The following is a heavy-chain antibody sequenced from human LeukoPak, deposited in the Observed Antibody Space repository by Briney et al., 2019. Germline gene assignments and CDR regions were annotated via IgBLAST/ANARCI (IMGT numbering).Heavy chain of an antibody. Sequence: GGSLRLSCAASGFTFSSYAMSWVRQAPGKGLEWVSAISGSGGSTYYADSVKGRFTISRDNSKNTLYLQMNSLRAEDTAVYYCAKAESYGDYVTYYFDYWGQGTLVTVSS. D-gene: IGHD4-17*01. CDR1: GFTFSSYA. J-gene: IGHJ4*02. CDR2: ISGSGGST. CDR3: AKAESYGDYVTYYFDY. V-gene: IGHV3-23*01.